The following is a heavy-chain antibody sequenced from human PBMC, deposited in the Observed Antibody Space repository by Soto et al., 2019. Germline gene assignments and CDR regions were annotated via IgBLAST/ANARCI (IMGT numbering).Heavy chain of an antibody. CDR2: IDWDDDK. CDR1: GFSLSTSGMR. Sequence: GSGPTLVNPTQTLTLTCTFSGFSLSTSGMRVSWIRQPPGKALEWLARIDWDDDKFYSTSLKTRLTISKGTSKNQVVLTMTNMDPVDTATYYCARMGDYYDSSGYLPDAFDIWGQGTMVTVSS. V-gene: IGHV2-70*04. D-gene: IGHD3-22*01. J-gene: IGHJ3*02. CDR3: ARMGDYYDSSGYLPDAFDI.